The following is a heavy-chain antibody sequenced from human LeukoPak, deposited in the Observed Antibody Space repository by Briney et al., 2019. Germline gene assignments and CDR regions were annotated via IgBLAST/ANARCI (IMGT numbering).Heavy chain of an antibody. J-gene: IGHJ3*02. CDR3: ARGQYGSGKDI. V-gene: IGHV3-48*04. CDR1: GFTFSGYR. D-gene: IGHD3-10*01. Sequence: PGGSLRLSCAASGFTFSGYRMNWVRQAPGKGLEWVSYISSSSTIYYADSVKGRFTISRDNAKNSLNLQMNSLRAEDTAVYYCARGQYGSGKDIWGQGTMVTVSS. CDR2: ISSSSTI.